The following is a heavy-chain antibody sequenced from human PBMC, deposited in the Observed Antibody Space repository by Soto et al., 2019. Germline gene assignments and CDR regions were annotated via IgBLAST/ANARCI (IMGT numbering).Heavy chain of an antibody. CDR1: GFTFSSYS. V-gene: IGHV3-21*01. D-gene: IGHD2-2*02. J-gene: IGHJ4*02. Sequence: SLRLSCAASGFTFSSYSMNWVRQAPGKGLEWVSSISSSSSYIYYADSVKGRFTISRDNAKNSLYLQMNSLRAEDTAVYYCARDPYCSSTSCYKIHFDYWGQGTLVTVSS. CDR2: ISSSSSYI. CDR3: ARDPYCSSTSCYKIHFDY.